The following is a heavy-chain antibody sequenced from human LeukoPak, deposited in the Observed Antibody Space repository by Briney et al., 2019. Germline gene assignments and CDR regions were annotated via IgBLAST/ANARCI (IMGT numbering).Heavy chain of an antibody. D-gene: IGHD3-10*01. V-gene: IGHV4-61*01. Sequence: SETLSLTCTVSGGSVSNGNFDWSWLRQPPGKALEWIGYIYYTGSAYYSPSLEGRFRISVDTSKNQFSVKLNSVTAADTAVYSCARSQHDYGSGDYWSPGTLVTVSS. CDR3: ARSQHDYGSGDY. J-gene: IGHJ4*02. CDR2: IYYTGSA. CDR1: GGSVSNGNFD.